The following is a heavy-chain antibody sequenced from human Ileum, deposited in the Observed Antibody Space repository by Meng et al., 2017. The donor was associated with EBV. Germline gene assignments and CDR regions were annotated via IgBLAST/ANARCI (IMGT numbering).Heavy chain of an antibody. J-gene: IGHJ4*02. CDR1: SGPVSSGDYH. CDR3: AGGRAGYGGYKT. CDR2: ILSGST. D-gene: IGHD5-12*01. V-gene: IGHV4-61*03. Sequence: QVHNADTGPGLLKPSETLPLTCTCSSGPVSSGDYHWSWIRQPPGKGLAWIGYILSGSTNYDPSLTNRVTISVDTSKNLFSLKLTSVTAAYTAVYYCAGGRAGYGGYKTWGQGALVTVSS.